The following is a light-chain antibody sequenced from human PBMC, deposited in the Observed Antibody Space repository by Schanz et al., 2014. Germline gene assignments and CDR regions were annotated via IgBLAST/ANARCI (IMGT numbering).Light chain of an antibody. V-gene: IGKV3-20*01. CDR1: QSVRSSY. Sequence: EIVLTQSPGTLSLSPGERATLSCRASQSVRSSYLAWYQQKPGQAPRLLIYGASSRATGIPDRFSGSGSGTDFTLSISRLEPEDFAVYYCQQYDSYPLTFGGGTQVKIK. J-gene: IGKJ4*01. CDR2: GAS. CDR3: QQYDSYPLT.